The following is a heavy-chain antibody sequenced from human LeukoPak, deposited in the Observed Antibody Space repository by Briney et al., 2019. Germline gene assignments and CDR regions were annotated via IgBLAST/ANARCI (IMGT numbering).Heavy chain of an antibody. CDR3: ARDPGHSNYINDY. V-gene: IGHV3-74*01. CDR1: GFTFSNYW. CDR2: ISSDGTNT. Sequence: PGGSLRLSCAASGFTFSNYWMHWVRQSPGKGLVWVSHISSDGTNTNYADSVKGRFTISRDNAENTLYLQMTSLRAEDTAVYYCARDPGHSNYINDYWGQGTLVTVSS. D-gene: IGHD4-11*01. J-gene: IGHJ4*02.